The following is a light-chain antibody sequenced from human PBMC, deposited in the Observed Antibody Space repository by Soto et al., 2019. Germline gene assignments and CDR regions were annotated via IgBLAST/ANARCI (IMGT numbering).Light chain of an antibody. J-gene: IGLJ3*02. V-gene: IGLV1-51*01. CDR1: SSNIGSNY. Sequence: QSVLTQPPSVSAAPGQKVTISCSGSSSNIGSNYVSWYQQLPGAAPKLLIYDNNKRPSGIPDRFSGSKSGTSATLGITGLQTGDEADYYCGTWDSSLSAGLFGGGTKLTV. CDR2: DNN. CDR3: GTWDSSLSAGL.